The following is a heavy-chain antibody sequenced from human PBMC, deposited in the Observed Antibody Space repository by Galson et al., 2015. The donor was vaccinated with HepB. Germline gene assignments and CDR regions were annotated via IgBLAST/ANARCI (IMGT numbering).Heavy chain of an antibody. CDR2: INQDGSQT. J-gene: IGHJ3*02. Sequence: SLRLSCAASGFTFHSYWMTWVRQAPGQGLQWVANINQDGSQTHYVDSVEGQFTVSRDNAKSSLYLQMNTLRAEDTAVYYCARDESPSSPYCGDITCDYDSFDMWGQGTMVTVSS. V-gene: IGHV3-7*01. D-gene: IGHD2-21*01. CDR1: GFTFHSYW. CDR3: ARDESPSSPYCGDITCDYDSFDM.